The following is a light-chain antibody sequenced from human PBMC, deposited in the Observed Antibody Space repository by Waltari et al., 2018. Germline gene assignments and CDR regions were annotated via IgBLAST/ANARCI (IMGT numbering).Light chain of an antibody. Sequence: EIVMTQSPATLSVSPGERATLSCRASQSFSSNLAWYQQKPGQAPRLLIYGASTRATGFPARFSGSGSGTEFTLTISSLQSEDFAVYYCQQYHNWWTFGQGTKVEIK. CDR1: QSFSSN. CDR3: QQYHNWWT. J-gene: IGKJ1*01. CDR2: GAS. V-gene: IGKV3-15*01.